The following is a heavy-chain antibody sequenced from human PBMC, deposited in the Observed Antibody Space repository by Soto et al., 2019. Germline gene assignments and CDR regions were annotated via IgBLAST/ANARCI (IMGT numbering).Heavy chain of an antibody. CDR1: GFTFSSYG. CDR3: AKSRLKYTVTTDYGMDV. J-gene: IGHJ6*02. D-gene: IGHD4-4*01. Sequence: QVQLVESGGGVVQPGRSLRLSCAASGFTFSSYGMHWVRQAPGKGLEWVAVISYDGSNKYYADSVKGRFTISRDNSKNTLYLQMNSLRAEDTAVYYCAKSRLKYTVTTDYGMDVWGQGTTVTVSS. V-gene: IGHV3-30*18. CDR2: ISYDGSNK.